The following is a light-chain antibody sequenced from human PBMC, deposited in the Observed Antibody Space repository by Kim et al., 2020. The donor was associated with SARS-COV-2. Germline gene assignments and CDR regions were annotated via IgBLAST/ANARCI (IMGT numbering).Light chain of an antibody. CDR3: QQYGSSPIVT. CDR1: PRLSRND. Sequence: PGDRATLSCRASPRLSRNDVAWYQQKPGQAPRLLIYGASTRATGIPDRFSGSGYGTDFTLTISRLEPEDFAVYLCQQYGSSPIVTFGQGTRLEIK. J-gene: IGKJ5*01. CDR2: GAS. V-gene: IGKV3-20*01.